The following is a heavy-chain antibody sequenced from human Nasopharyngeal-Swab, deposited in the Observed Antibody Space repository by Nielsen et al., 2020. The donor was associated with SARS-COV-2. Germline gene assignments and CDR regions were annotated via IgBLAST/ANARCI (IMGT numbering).Heavy chain of an antibody. D-gene: IGHD6-13*01. J-gene: IGHJ6*02. CDR2: VFSAGSA. V-gene: IGHV4-61*02. CDR3: ARAPGVAARVAAARLGQYSGMDV. Sequence: LRLSCTVSGDSISSGGYYWSWIRQPAGKRLEWIGRVFSAGSAHYNPSLKSRVTISADTSKNQFSLQLSSVTAADTAVYYCARAPGVAARVAAARLGQYSGMDVWGQGTTVTVSS. CDR1: GDSISSGGYY.